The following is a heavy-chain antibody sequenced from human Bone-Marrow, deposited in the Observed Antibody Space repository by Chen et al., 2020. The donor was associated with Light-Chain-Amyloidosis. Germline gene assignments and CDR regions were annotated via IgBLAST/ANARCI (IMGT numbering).Heavy chain of an antibody. CDR2: IYPDDSDA. D-gene: IGHD5-12*01. Sequence: EVQLEQSGPEVKKPGESLKISCKGSGYTFPNYWIGWVRQMPGKGLEWMGVIYPDDSDAGYSPSFVGQVTISADKSSTTAYLQWRSLKASDTAMYYCARRRDGYNFDYWGQGTLVTVSS. V-gene: IGHV5-51*01. J-gene: IGHJ4*02. CDR3: ARRRDGYNFDY. CDR1: GYTFPNYW.